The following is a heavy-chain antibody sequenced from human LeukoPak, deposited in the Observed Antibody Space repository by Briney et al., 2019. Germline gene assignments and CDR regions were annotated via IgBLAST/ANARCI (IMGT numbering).Heavy chain of an antibody. CDR1: GFTFSSYA. Sequence: PGGSLRLSCAASGFTFSSYAMHWVRQAPGKGLEWVAVISYDGSNKYYADSVKGRFTISRDNSKNTLYVQMKSLRAEDTAVYYCAKDDWGGRSSGWSYFDYWGQGTLVTVSS. V-gene: IGHV3-30*04. D-gene: IGHD6-19*01. J-gene: IGHJ4*02. CDR3: AKDDWGGRSSGWSYFDY. CDR2: ISYDGSNK.